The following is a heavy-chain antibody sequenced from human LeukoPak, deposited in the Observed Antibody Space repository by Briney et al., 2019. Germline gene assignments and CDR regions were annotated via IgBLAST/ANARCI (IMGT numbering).Heavy chain of an antibody. Sequence: PSETLSLTCTVSGGSISSSNYYWGWIRQPPGKGLEWIGSIYYSGSTYYNPSLKSRVTISVDTSKNQFSLKLSSVTAADTAVYYCARLQRILFDWLSYFYYWGQGTLVTVSS. CDR2: IYYSGST. CDR3: ARLQRILFDWLSYFYY. V-gene: IGHV4-39*01. CDR1: GGSISSSNYY. J-gene: IGHJ4*02. D-gene: IGHD3-9*01.